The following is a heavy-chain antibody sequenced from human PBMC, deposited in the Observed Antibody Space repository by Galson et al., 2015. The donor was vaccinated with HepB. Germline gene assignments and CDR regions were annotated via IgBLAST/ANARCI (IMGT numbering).Heavy chain of an antibody. V-gene: IGHV3-64D*06. CDR3: VKDFYSIGGGIAAAVYYYYYGMDV. Sequence: SLRLSCAASGFTFSSYAMHWVRQAPGKGLEYVSAISSNGGSTYYADSAKGRFTISRDNSKNTLYLQMSSLRAEDTAVYYCVKDFYSIGGGIAAAVYYYYYGMDVWGQGTTVTVSS. CDR1: GFTFSSYA. CDR2: ISSNGGST. J-gene: IGHJ6*02. D-gene: IGHD6-13*01.